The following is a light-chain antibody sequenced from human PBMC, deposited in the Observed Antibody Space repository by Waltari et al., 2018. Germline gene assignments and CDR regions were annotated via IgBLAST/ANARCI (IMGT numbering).Light chain of an antibody. J-gene: IGKJ1*01. V-gene: IGKV2-28*01. Sequence: DFVMTQSPLSLPVTPGEPASISCRSSQNLLHSNGYNYLDWYLQKPGQSPKLLIYMGSNRASGGPDRFSGSGSGTDFTLKISRVEAEDVGVYYCMQPLQTPWTFGQGTKVEIK. CDR3: MQPLQTPWT. CDR1: QNLLHSNGYNY. CDR2: MGS.